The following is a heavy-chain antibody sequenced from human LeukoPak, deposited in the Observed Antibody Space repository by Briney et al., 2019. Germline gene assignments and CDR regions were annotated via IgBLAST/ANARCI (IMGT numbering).Heavy chain of an antibody. CDR3: ARTKILAAGTVNWFDP. CDR1: GGSISSSNW. CDR2: IYHSGST. Sequence: SGTLSLTCAVSGGSISSSNWWSWVRQPPGKGLEWIGEIYHSGSTNYNPSLKSRVTISVDTSKNHFSLKLTSLTAADTAVYYCARTKILAAGTVNWFDPWGQGTLVTVSS. J-gene: IGHJ5*02. V-gene: IGHV4-4*02. D-gene: IGHD6-13*01.